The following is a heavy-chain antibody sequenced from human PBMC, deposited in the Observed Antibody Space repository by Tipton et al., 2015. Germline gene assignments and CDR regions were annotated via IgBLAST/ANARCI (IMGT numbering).Heavy chain of an antibody. CDR1: GYTFTSYG. CDR2: ISAYNGNT. V-gene: IGHV1-18*01. Sequence: QLVQSGAEVKKPGASVKVSCKASGYTFTSYGISWVRQAPGQGLEWMGWISAYNGNTNYAQKLQGRVAMTTDTSTSTAYMELRSLRSDDTAVYYCARDGRVVVAGSYYYGMDVWGQGTTVTVSS. J-gene: IGHJ6*02. CDR3: ARDGRVVVAGSYYYGMDV. D-gene: IGHD2-15*01.